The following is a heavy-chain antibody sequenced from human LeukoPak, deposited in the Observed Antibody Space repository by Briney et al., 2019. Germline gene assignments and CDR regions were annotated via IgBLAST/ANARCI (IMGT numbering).Heavy chain of an antibody. V-gene: IGHV4-59*11. D-gene: IGHD6-13*01. CDR2: VYYSGST. CDR3: ARSAAASTGTSSGADYYYFGMDV. J-gene: IGHJ6*02. CDR1: GVSIRSHY. Sequence: SETLSLTCTVSGVSIRSHYWSWVRQSPGKGLEWIGYVYYSGSTNYNPSLKNRVTISLDTSRTRFSLKLNSVTAANTAVYYCARSAAASTGTSSGADYYYFGMDVWGQGTTVTVSS.